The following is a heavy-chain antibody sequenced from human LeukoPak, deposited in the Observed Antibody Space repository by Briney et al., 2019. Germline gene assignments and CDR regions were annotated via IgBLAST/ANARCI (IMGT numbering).Heavy chain of an antibody. CDR3: ARDARGVADAFDI. J-gene: IGHJ3*02. D-gene: IGHD3-3*01. Sequence: ASVKVSCKASGYTFTSYYMHWVRQAPGQGLEWMGIINPSGGSTSYAQKFQGRVTMTRDTSISTAYMELSRLRSDDTAVYYCARDARGVADAFDIWGQGTMVTVSS. CDR2: INPSGGST. V-gene: IGHV1-46*01. CDR1: GYTFTSYY.